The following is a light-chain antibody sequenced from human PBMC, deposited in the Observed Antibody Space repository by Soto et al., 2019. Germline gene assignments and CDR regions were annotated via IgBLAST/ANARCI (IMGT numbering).Light chain of an antibody. J-gene: IGLJ1*01. CDR1: SSDVGGYNY. CDR3: SSYAGSNWWV. CDR2: EVS. Sequence: QSVLTQPPSASGSPGQSVPISCTGTSSDVGGYNYVSWYQQHPGKAPKLMIYEVSKRPSGVPDRFSGSKSGNTASLTVSGLQAEDEADYYCSSYAGSNWWVFGTGTKLTVL. V-gene: IGLV2-8*01.